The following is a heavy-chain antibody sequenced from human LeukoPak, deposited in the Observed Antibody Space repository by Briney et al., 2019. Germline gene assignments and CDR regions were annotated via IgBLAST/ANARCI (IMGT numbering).Heavy chain of an antibody. D-gene: IGHD4-17*01. CDR3: AKFSGGPTVTTKVFDH. V-gene: IGHV3-23*01. CDR2: ITGRSTST. CDR1: GFTFNSYA. Sequence: GGSLRLSCVASGFTFNSYAMTWVRQSPGKGLEWVSAITGRSTSTYYADSVKGRFTISRDNSKNILYLDMNSLRVDDTAIYYCAKFSGGPTVTTKVFDHWGQGTLVTVTS. J-gene: IGHJ4*02.